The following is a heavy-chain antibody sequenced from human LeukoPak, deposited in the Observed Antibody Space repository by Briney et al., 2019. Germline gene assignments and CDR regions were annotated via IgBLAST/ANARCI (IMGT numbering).Heavy chain of an antibody. CDR1: GFSFSSYG. CDR3: ARAFGYTNAWYLGY. Sequence: PGRSLRLSCAASGFSFSSYGMHWVRQAPGKGLEWLAVIYYDGSYKYCAESVKGRFTISRDNSNNTLYLQMSSLRAEDTAVYYCARAFGYTNAWYLGYWDQGTLVTVSS. J-gene: IGHJ4*02. D-gene: IGHD6-13*01. CDR2: IYYDGSYK. V-gene: IGHV3-33*01.